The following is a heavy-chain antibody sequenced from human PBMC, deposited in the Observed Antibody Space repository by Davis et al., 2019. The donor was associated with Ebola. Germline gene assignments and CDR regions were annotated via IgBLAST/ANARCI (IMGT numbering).Heavy chain of an antibody. CDR3: TTGQYSYARGY. Sequence: GGSLRLSCAASGFTFSNAWMSWVRQAPGKGLEWVGRITSKTDGGTTDYAAPVKGRFTISRDDSKNTLYLQMNSLKTEDTAVYYCTTGQYSYARGYWGQGTLVTVSS. J-gene: IGHJ4*02. CDR2: ITSKTDGGTT. CDR1: GFTFSNAW. V-gene: IGHV3-15*01. D-gene: IGHD5-18*01.